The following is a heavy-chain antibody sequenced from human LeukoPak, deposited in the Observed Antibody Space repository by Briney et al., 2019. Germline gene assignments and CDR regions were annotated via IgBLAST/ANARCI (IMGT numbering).Heavy chain of an antibody. J-gene: IGHJ5*02. Sequence: PGGSLRLSCAASGFTFDDYGMSWVRQAPGKGLEWVSGINWNGGSTGHADSVKGRFTISRDNAKNSLYLQMNSLRAEDTALYYCARARRAPMVRGVINWFDPWGQGTLVTVSS. CDR3: ARARRAPMVRGVINWFDP. V-gene: IGHV3-20*04. CDR2: INWNGGST. CDR1: GFTFDDYG. D-gene: IGHD3-10*01.